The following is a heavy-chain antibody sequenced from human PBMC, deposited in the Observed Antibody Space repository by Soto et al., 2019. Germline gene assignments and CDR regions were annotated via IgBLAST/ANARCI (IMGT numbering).Heavy chain of an antibody. Sequence: QVQLVESGGGVVQPGRSLRLSCAASGFTFSSYAMHWVRQAPGKGLEWVAVISYDGSNKYYADSVKGRFTISRDNSKNTLYLQMNSLRAEDTAGYYCARDSGDYVFGDDYWGQGTLVTVSS. D-gene: IGHD4-17*01. CDR3: ARDSGDYVFGDDY. CDR1: GFTFSSYA. J-gene: IGHJ4*02. CDR2: ISYDGSNK. V-gene: IGHV3-30-3*01.